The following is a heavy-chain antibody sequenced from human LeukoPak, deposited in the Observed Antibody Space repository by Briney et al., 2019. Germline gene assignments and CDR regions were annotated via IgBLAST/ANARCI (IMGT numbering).Heavy chain of an antibody. D-gene: IGHD3-3*01. V-gene: IGHV3-7*01. J-gene: IGHJ4*02. CDR1: GFTVSSNY. CDR2: IKQDGSGK. CDR3: ARLGVEVTIFHY. Sequence: GGSLRLSCAASGFTVSSNYMSWVRQAPGKGLEWVANIKQDGSGKYYVDSVKGRFTISRDNAKNSLYLQMNSLRDEDTAVYYCARLGVEVTIFHYWGQGTLVTVSS.